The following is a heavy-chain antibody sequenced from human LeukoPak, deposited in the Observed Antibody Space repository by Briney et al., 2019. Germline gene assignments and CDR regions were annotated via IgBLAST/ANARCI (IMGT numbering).Heavy chain of an antibody. CDR3: ARGSYCGGDCYSSPNYYYYGMDV. V-gene: IGHV3-74*01. D-gene: IGHD2-21*02. J-gene: IGHJ6*02. CDR1: GFTFSSYW. Sequence: PGGSLRLSCAASGFTFSSYWMHWVRQAPGKGLVWVSRINSDGSSTSYADSVKGRFTISRDNAKNTLYLQMNSLRAEDTAVYYCARGSYCGGDCYSSPNYYYYGMDVWGQGTTVTVSS. CDR2: INSDGSST.